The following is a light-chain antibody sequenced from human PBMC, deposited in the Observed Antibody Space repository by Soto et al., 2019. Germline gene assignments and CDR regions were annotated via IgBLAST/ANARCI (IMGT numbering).Light chain of an antibody. Sequence: DIHMTQSPSTLSASVGDRVTITCRASQSISIWLAWYQQKPGRAPNLLIYGTSSLESGVPSRFSGSGSGTEFTLTIRSLQPDDVATYYCQHYNDYSWTFGQGTKVEIK. CDR2: GTS. V-gene: IGKV1-5*03. J-gene: IGKJ1*01. CDR1: QSISIW. CDR3: QHYNDYSWT.